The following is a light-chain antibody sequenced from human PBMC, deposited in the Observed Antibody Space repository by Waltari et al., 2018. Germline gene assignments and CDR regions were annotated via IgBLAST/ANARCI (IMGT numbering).Light chain of an antibody. V-gene: IGKV3-15*01. CDR2: GAS. Sequence: EIVMTQSPATLSVSPGERATLSCRASQSVSSNLAWYQQKPGQPPRLLIHGASTRATGIPARFSGSGSGTEFTITISSLQSADFAVYYCQQYNNWLPVAFGQGTKVEIK. CDR1: QSVSSN. J-gene: IGKJ1*01. CDR3: QQYNNWLPVA.